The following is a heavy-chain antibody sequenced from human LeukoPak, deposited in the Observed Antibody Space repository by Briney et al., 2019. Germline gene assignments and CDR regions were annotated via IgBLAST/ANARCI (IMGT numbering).Heavy chain of an antibody. D-gene: IGHD1-26*01. CDR2: IYHSGST. J-gene: IGHJ4*02. CDR1: GYSISSGYY. CDR3: ATSRNSGSLDY. V-gene: IGHV4-38-2*01. Sequence: PSETLSLTCAVSGYSISSGYYWGWIRQPPGKGLEWIGIIYHSGSTYYNPSLKSRVTISVDTSKNQFSLKLSSVTAADTAVYYCATSRNSGSLDYWGQGTLVTVSS.